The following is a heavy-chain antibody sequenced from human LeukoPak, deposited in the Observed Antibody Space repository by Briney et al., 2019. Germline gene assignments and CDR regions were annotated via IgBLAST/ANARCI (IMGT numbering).Heavy chain of an antibody. CDR3: AKGYRGIEAFDV. V-gene: IGHV3-66*01. J-gene: IGHJ3*01. D-gene: IGHD2-2*02. CDR1: GFTVSSNY. Sequence: QPGGSLRLSCAASGFTVSSNYMSWVRQAPGKGLEWVSVIYSGGSTYYADSVKGRFTISRDNPKNAVYLQMISLRAEDTAVYYCAKGYRGIEAFDVWGQGTMVTVSS. CDR2: IYSGGST.